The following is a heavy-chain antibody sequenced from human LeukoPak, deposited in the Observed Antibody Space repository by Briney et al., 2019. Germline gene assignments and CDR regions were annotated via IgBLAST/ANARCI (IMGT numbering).Heavy chain of an antibody. CDR1: GYSFTSYW. J-gene: IGHJ4*02. V-gene: IGHV5-51*01. D-gene: IGHD5-18*01. CDR3: ARRGYSYAENFDY. CDR2: IYPGDSDT. Sequence: GESLKISCKGSGYSFTSYWIGWVRQMPGKGLEWMGIIYPGDSDTRYSPSFQGQVTISADKSISTAYLQWSSLKASDTAKYYCARRGYSYAENFDYWGQGTLVTVSS.